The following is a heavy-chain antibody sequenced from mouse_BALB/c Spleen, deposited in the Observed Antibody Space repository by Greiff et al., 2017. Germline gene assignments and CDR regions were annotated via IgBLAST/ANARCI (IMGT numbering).Heavy chain of an antibody. CDR3: ARDDYGNYPYIDY. CDR1: GFSLTSYG. V-gene: IGHV2-9*02. Sequence: QVQLKESGPGLVAPSQSLSITCTVSGFSLTSYGVHWVRQPPGKGLEWLGVIWAGGSTNYNSALMSRLSISKDNSKSQVFLKMNSLQTDDTAMYYCARDDYGNYPYIDYWGQGTTLTVSS. J-gene: IGHJ2*01. D-gene: IGHD2-1*01. CDR2: IWAGGST.